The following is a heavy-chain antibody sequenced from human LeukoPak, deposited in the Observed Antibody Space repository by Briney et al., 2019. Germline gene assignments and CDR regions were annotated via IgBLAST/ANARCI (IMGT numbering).Heavy chain of an antibody. D-gene: IGHD5-18*01. Sequence: GSLRLSCAASGFTFSSYSMNWIRQPPGKGLEWIASICYSGNTYYNPSLESRVTISVDTSKNQFSLRLSFLTAADTAVYYCARYPTAMVSFDYWGQGTLVTVSS. CDR2: ICYSGNT. J-gene: IGHJ4*02. CDR3: ARYPTAMVSFDY. V-gene: IGHV4-39*01. CDR1: GFTFSSYS.